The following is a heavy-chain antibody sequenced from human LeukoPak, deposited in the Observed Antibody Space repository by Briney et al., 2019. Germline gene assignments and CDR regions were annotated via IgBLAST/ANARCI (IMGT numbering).Heavy chain of an antibody. CDR2: IYYTGIT. CDR3: AGSPEYCSGGSCYRFDH. D-gene: IGHD2-15*01. CDR1: GGSMNSYY. V-gene: IGHV4-59*08. J-gene: IGHJ4*02. Sequence: SETLSLTCTVSGGSMNSYYWTWLRQPPGKGLEWLGSIYYTGITTYNLSLQSRVTLSVDTSKNQFSLRLTSVTAADTAVYYCAGSPEYCSGGSCYRFDHGGQGTLVTVSP.